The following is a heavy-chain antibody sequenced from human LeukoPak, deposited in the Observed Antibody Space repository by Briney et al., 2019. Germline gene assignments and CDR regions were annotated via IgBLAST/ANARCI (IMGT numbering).Heavy chain of an antibody. Sequence: GGSLRLSCAASGFTFSDYWMDWVRQAPGKGMEWVANINQDGSEQYYVDSVKGQFTISRDNAKNSLYLQMNSLRVDDTAVYYCSRSLDYWGQGALVTVSS. V-gene: IGHV3-7*01. CDR1: GFTFSDYW. CDR3: SRSLDY. J-gene: IGHJ4*02. CDR2: INQDGSEQ.